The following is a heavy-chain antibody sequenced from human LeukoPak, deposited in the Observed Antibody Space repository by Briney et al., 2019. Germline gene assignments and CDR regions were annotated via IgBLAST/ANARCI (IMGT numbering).Heavy chain of an antibody. CDR1: GGSISSSSYY. CDR3: ASGDSSGLWS. CDR2: IYYSGST. J-gene: IGHJ5*02. Sequence: NPSETLSLTCTVSGGSISSSSYYWGWIRQPPGKGLEWIGSIYYSGSTYYNPSLKSRVTISVDTSKNQFSLKLSSVTAADTAVYYCASGDSSGLWSWGQGTLVTVSS. V-gene: IGHV4-39*07. D-gene: IGHD6-19*01.